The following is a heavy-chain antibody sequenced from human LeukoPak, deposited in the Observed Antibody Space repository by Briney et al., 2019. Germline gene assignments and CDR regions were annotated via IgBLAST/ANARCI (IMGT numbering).Heavy chain of an antibody. Sequence: ASVKVSCKASGYTFTGYHMHWVRQAPGQGLEWMGWINPNSGGTNYAQKFQGRVTMTRDTSISTAYMELSRLRSDDTAVYYCARSSGRITMVRGVIMYWGQGTLSPSPQ. CDR3: ARSSGRITMVRGVIMY. V-gene: IGHV1-2*02. CDR2: INPNSGGT. CDR1: GYTFTGYH. J-gene: IGHJ4*02. D-gene: IGHD3-10*01.